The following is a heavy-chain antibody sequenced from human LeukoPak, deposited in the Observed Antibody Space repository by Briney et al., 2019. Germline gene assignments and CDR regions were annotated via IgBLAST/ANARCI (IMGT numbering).Heavy chain of an antibody. J-gene: IGHJ4*02. CDR1: GFTFSSYG. CDR3: ANLGY. Sequence: GRSLRLSCAASGFTFSSYGMHWVRQAPGKGLEWVAVISYDGSNKYYADSVKGRFTISRDNSKNTLYLQMNSLRAEDTAVYYCANLGYWGQGTLVTVSS. CDR2: ISYDGSNK. V-gene: IGHV3-30*18.